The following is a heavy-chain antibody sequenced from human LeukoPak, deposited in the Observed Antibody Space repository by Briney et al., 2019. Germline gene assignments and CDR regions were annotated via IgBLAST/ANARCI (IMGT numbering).Heavy chain of an antibody. Sequence: SETLTLTCTVSGGSISSYYWSWIRQPAGKGLEWIGRIYTSGSTNYNPSLKSRVTMSVDTSKNQFSLKLSSVTAADTAVYYCARAQDYYDSSGYYWSNAFDIWGQGTMVTVSS. CDR1: GGSISSYY. D-gene: IGHD3-22*01. CDR3: ARAQDYYDSSGYYWSNAFDI. J-gene: IGHJ3*02. CDR2: IYTSGST. V-gene: IGHV4-4*07.